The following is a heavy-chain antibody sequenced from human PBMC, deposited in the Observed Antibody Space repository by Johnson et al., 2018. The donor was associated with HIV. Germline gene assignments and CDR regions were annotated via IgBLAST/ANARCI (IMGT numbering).Heavy chain of an antibody. V-gene: IGHV3-66*01. J-gene: IGHJ3*02. CDR2: IYSGGST. Sequence: VQLVESGGGVVQPGRSLRLSCAASGFTVSSNYMSWVRQAPGKGLEWVSVIYSGGSTYYADSVKGRFTISRDNAKNSLVLQMNSLRAEDTAVYFCARDGSSWITGKFDAFDIWGQGTMVTVSS. D-gene: IGHD6-13*01. CDR1: GFTVSSNY. CDR3: ARDGSSWITGKFDAFDI.